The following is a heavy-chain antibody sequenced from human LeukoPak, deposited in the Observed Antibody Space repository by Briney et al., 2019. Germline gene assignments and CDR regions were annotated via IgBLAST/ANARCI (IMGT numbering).Heavy chain of an antibody. Sequence: PSETLSLTCAVSGGSISSGGYSWSWIRQPPGKGLEWIGYIYHSGSTYYNPSLKSRVTTSVDRSKNQFSLKLSSVTAADTAVYYCARAYCSSTSCFEFDPWGQGTLVTVSS. CDR3: ARAYCSSTSCFEFDP. V-gene: IGHV4-30-2*01. CDR1: GGSISSGGYS. J-gene: IGHJ5*02. D-gene: IGHD2-2*01. CDR2: IYHSGST.